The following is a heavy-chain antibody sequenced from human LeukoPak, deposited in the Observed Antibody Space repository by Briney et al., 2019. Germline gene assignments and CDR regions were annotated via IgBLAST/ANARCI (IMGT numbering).Heavy chain of an antibody. J-gene: IGHJ6*04. CDR1: GGTLSTTV. CDR3: ARESGVANNFYDI. V-gene: IGHV1-69*04. CDR2: IVFSIGIA. Sequence: ASVKVSCKASGGTLSTTVINWVRQAPGQGLEWMGTIVFSIGIAGYAQTFQHKVTITADESTSTAYMELRSMSSEDTAMYYFARESGVANNFYDIWGKGKTVIVSS. D-gene: IGHD2/OR15-2a*01.